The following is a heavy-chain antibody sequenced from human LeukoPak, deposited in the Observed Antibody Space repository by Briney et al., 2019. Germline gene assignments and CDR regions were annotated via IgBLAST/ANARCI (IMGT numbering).Heavy chain of an antibody. CDR2: ISYDGSNK. V-gene: IGHV3-30*03. Sequence: PGRSLRLSCAASGFTFSSYGMHWVRQAPGKGLEWVAVISYDGSNKYYADSVKGRFTISRHNSKNTLYLQMNSLRAEDTAVYYCARGYVSWGQGTLVTVSS. CDR1: GFTFSSYG. J-gene: IGHJ5*02. D-gene: IGHD3-16*01. CDR3: ARGYVS.